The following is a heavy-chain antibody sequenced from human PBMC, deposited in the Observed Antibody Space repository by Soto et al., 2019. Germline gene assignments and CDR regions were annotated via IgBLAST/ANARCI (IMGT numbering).Heavy chain of an antibody. D-gene: IGHD3-22*01. Sequence: GESLKISCKGSGYSFTSYWIGWVRQMPGKGLEWMGIIYPGDSDTRYSPSFQGQVTISADKSISTAYLQWSSLKASDTAMYYCARHNPSYYYDSSGYYYGYYYCMDVWGQGTTVTVSS. CDR3: ARHNPSYYYDSSGYYYGYYYCMDV. CDR2: IYPGDSDT. V-gene: IGHV5-51*01. J-gene: IGHJ6*02. CDR1: GYSFTSYW.